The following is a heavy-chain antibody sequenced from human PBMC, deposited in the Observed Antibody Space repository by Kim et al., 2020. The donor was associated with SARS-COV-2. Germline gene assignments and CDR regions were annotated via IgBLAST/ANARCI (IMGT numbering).Heavy chain of an antibody. CDR2: IKQDGNQK. V-gene: IGHV3-7*01. CDR1: GFTFSSYW. Sequence: GGSPRLSCAASGFTFSSYWMTWVRQAPGKGLEWVANIKQDGNQKYYVDSVKGRFTISRDNAKNSLYLQMNSLRAEDTAVYYCARDGDLYSSGKDAFDIWGQGTMVTVSS. J-gene: IGHJ3*02. CDR3: ARDGDLYSSGKDAFDI. D-gene: IGHD6-19*01.